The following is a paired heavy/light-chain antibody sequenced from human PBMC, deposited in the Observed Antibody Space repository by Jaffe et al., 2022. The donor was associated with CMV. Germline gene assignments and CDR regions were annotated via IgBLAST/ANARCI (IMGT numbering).Light chain of an antibody. CDR1: SSNIGNNA. V-gene: IGLV1-44*01. CDR3: ATWDDSLNGVV. Sequence: QSVLTQPPSASGTPGQRVTISCSGSSSNIGNNAVNWYQQLPGAAPKLLIYTNNQRPSGVPDRFSGSKSGTSASLAIGGLQSDDGADYYCATWDDSLNGVVFGGGTKLTVL. J-gene: IGLJ2*01. CDR2: TNN.
Heavy chain of an antibody. Sequence: QVQLQESGPGLVKPSETLSLTCTVSGGSIRNYYWSWIRQSPGKGLEWIGYIYYSGSTNYNPSLKSRVTISVDTSKNQFSLKLNSVTAADTAVYYCARLGSDSSGLDYWGQGTLVTVSS. CDR1: GGSIRNYY. D-gene: IGHD3-22*01. CDR2: IYYSGST. CDR3: ARLGSDSSGLDY. V-gene: IGHV4-59*01. J-gene: IGHJ4*02.